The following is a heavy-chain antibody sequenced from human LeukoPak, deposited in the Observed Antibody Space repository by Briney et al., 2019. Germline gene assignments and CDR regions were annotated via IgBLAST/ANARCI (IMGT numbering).Heavy chain of an antibody. J-gene: IGHJ6*03. CDR2: ISYDGSNK. CDR3: ARNGGGYDFWSGYLRMNYYYYMDA. D-gene: IGHD3-3*01. V-gene: IGHV3-30*04. CDR1: GFTFSSYA. Sequence: GGSLRLSCAASGFTFSSYAMHWVRQAPGKGLEWVAVISYDGSNKYYADSVKGRFTISRDNSKNTLYLQMNSLRAEDTAVYYCARNGGGYDFWSGYLRMNYYYYMDAWGKGTTVTVSS.